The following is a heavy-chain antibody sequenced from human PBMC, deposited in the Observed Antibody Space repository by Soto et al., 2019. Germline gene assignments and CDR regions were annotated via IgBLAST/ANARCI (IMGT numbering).Heavy chain of an antibody. CDR2: IVVGSGNT. Sequence: SVKVSCKASGFTFTTSAVQWVRQARGQRLEWIGWIVVGSGNTNNAQKFQERVTITRNMSTSTAYMELSSLRSEDTAVYYCAASQPRHSGSYVDYWGQGTLVTVSS. CDR1: GFTFTTSA. CDR3: AASQPRHSGSYVDY. V-gene: IGHV1-58*01. J-gene: IGHJ4*02. D-gene: IGHD1-26*01.